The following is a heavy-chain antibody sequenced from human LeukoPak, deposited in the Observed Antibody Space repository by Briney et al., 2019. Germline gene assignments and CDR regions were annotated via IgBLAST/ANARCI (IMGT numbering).Heavy chain of an antibody. V-gene: IGHV4-39*01. Sequence: SETLPLTCSVSGGSINSDSSYWEWIRQPPGKGLEWIGTIYHTGDTYYKSSLKSRVTISVDTSNKRFSLRLTSVTAADTAVYFCARRGADYGDYNDAFDIWGQGTRVTVSS. D-gene: IGHD4-17*01. J-gene: IGHJ3*02. CDR3: ARRGADYGDYNDAFDI. CDR2: IYHTGDT. CDR1: GGSINSDSSY.